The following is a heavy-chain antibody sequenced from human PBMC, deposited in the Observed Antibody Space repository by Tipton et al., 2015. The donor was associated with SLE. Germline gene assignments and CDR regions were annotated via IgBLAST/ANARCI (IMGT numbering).Heavy chain of an antibody. D-gene: IGHD3/OR15-3a*01. V-gene: IGHV3-11*01. CDR1: GFTFGDYA. CDR2: ISSSSSSTI. Sequence: SLRLSCTASGFTFGDYAMSWFRQAPGKGLEWISYISSSSSSTIYYAESVMGRFTISRDSAKNSLYLQMNSLRAEDTAVYYCAGGLGNFDSWGQGTLVAVSS. J-gene: IGHJ4*02. CDR3: AGGLGNFDS.